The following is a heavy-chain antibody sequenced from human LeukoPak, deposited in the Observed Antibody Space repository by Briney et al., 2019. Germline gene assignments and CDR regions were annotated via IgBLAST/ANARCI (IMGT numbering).Heavy chain of an antibody. J-gene: IGHJ4*02. V-gene: IGHV1-18*01. CDR1: GYTFTTYG. CDR3: AIITGDVADY. Sequence: ASVKVSCKASGYTFTTYGISWVRQAPGQGLEWMGWISAYNGNKKYAQKLQGRVTMTTDTSTSTAYMELRSLRSDDTAVYYCAIITGDVADYWGQGTLVTVSS. D-gene: IGHD7-27*01. CDR2: ISAYNGNK.